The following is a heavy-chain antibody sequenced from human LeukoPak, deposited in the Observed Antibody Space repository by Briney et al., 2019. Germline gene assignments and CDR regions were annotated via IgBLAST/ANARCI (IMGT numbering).Heavy chain of an antibody. V-gene: IGHV3-30*18. D-gene: IGHD2-15*01. J-gene: IGHJ6*02. CDR3: AKDGLSVVYYYYGMDV. Sequence: GGSLRLSRAASGFTFSSYGMHWVRQAPGKGLEWVAVISYDGSNKYYADSVKGRFTISRDNSKNTLHLQMNSLRAEDTAVYYCAKDGLSVVYYYYGMDVWGQGTTVTVSS. CDR1: GFTFSSYG. CDR2: ISYDGSNK.